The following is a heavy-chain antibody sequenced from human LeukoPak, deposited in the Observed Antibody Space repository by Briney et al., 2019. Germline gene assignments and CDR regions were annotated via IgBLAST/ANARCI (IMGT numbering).Heavy chain of an antibody. D-gene: IGHD3-22*01. CDR2: IYSGGST. CDR3: ASGGGYDSSGYRYS. Sequence: GGSLRLSCAASGFTVSSNYMSWVRQAPGKGLEWVSVIYSGGSTYYADSVKGRFTISRDNSKNTLYLQMNSLRAEDTAVYYCASGGGYDSSGYRYSWGQGTLVTVSS. CDR1: GFTVSSNY. J-gene: IGHJ4*02. V-gene: IGHV3-66*01.